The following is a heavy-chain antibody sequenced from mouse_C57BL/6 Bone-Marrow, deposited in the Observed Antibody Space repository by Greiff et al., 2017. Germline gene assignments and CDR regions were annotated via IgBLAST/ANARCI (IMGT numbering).Heavy chain of an antibody. V-gene: IGHV1-82*01. CDR2: IYPGDGDT. J-gene: IGHJ2*01. Sequence: QVQLQQSGPELVKPGASVKISCKASGYAFSSSWMNWVKQRPGKGLEWIGRIYPGDGDTNYNGKFKGKATLTADKSSSTAYMQLSSLTSEDSAVYFCAREDYGSSGYYFDYWGQGTTLTVSS. D-gene: IGHD1-1*01. CDR1: GYAFSSSW. CDR3: AREDYGSSGYYFDY.